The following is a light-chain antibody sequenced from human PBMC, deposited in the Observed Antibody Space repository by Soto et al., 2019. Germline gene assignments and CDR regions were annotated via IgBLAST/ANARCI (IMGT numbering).Light chain of an antibody. Sequence: EIVLTQSPGTLSLSTGERATLSCRASQSVSSSYLAWYQQKPGQAPRLLIYGASSRATGIPDRFSGSGSGTDFTLTISSLEPEDFAVYYCQQRSDWPPITFGQGTRLATK. J-gene: IGKJ5*01. CDR1: QSVSSSY. CDR2: GAS. CDR3: QQRSDWPPIT. V-gene: IGKV3D-20*02.